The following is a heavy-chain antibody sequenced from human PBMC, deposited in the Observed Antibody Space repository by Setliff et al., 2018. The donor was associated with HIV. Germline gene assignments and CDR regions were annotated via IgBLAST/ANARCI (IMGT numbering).Heavy chain of an antibody. CDR2: ISPNNGDT. Sequence: ASVKVSCKASGYTFTDYFLHWVRQAPGQGLEWMGWISPNNGDTTIPRRFRGRVTLTRDTSINTAYLELSGLRSVDTAVYFCARQLSNSFDSWGQGNLVTVSS. CDR1: GYTFTDYF. D-gene: IGHD1-1*01. V-gene: IGHV1-2*02. J-gene: IGHJ4*02. CDR3: ARQLSNSFDS.